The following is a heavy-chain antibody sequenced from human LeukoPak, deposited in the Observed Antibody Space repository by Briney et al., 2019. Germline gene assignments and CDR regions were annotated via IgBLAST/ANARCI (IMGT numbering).Heavy chain of an antibody. D-gene: IGHD3-10*01. CDR1: GYSISSGYD. J-gene: IGHJ6*03. CDR3: ARAGGSGSSDYYYMDV. CDR2: LSHSAST. V-gene: IGHV4-38-2*02. Sequence: PSETLSLTCTVSGYSISSGYDWAWIRQPPGRGLEWIGSLSHSASTYYNPSLKSRVTVSVDTSKNQFSLKLSSVTAADTAVYYCARAGGSGSSDYYYMDVWGKGTTVTVSS.